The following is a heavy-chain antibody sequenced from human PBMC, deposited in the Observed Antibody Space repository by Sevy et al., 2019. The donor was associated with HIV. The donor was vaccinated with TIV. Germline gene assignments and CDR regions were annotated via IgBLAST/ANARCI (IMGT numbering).Heavy chain of an antibody. J-gene: IGHJ6*02. D-gene: IGHD1-26*01. CDR3: TRRGSYYVNYYYYVMDV. V-gene: IGHV3-73*01. CDR1: GFTFSGSA. Sequence: GGSLRLSCAASGFTFSGSAMHWVRQASGKGLEWVGRIRSKANSYATAYAASVKGRFTISRDDSKNTAYLQMNSLKTEDTAVYYCTRRGSYYVNYYYYVMDVWGQGTTVTVSS. CDR2: IRSKANSYAT.